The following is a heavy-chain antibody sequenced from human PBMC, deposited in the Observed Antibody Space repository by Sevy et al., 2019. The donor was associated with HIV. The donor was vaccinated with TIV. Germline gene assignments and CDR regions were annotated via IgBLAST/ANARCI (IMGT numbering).Heavy chain of an antibody. V-gene: IGHV4-34*01. CDR3: AGGLRWFDP. CDR1: GGSFSGYY. Sequence: SETLSLTCAVYGGSFSGYYWSWIRQPPGKGLEWIGEINHSGSTNYNPSLKSRVTISVDTAKNQFSLKLSSVTAADTAVYCCAGGLRWFDPWGQGTLVTVSS. CDR2: INHSGST. J-gene: IGHJ5*02.